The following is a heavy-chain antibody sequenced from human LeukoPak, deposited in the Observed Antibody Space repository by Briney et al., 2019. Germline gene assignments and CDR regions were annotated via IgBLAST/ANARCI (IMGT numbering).Heavy chain of an antibody. V-gene: IGHV1-46*01. Sequence: GASVKVSCKASGYTFTSYAMHWVRQAPGQGLEWMGIINPSGGSTSYAQKFQGRVTMTRDTSTSTVYMELSSLRYEDTAVYYCARESWRRAFDIWGQGTMVTVSS. CDR1: GYTFTSYA. D-gene: IGHD5-12*01. J-gene: IGHJ3*02. CDR3: ARESWRRAFDI. CDR2: INPSGGST.